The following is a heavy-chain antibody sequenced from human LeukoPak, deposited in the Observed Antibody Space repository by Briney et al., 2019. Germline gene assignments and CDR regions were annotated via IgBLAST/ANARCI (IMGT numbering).Heavy chain of an antibody. CDR2: IRYDGSNK. CDR1: GFTFSSYG. J-gene: IGHJ6*03. Sequence: GGSLRLSCAASGFTFSSYGMHWVRQAPGKGLEWVAFIRYDGSNKYYADSVKSRFTISRDNSKNTLYLQMNSLRAEDTAVYYCAKDGNIAAAGTELRYYYYYMDVWGKGTTVTVSS. V-gene: IGHV3-30*02. CDR3: AKDGNIAAAGTELRYYYYYMDV. D-gene: IGHD6-13*01.